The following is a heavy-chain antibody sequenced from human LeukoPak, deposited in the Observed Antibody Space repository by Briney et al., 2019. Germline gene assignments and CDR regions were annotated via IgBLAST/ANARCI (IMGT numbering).Heavy chain of an antibody. V-gene: IGHV3-33*01. Sequence: PGRSLRLSCAASGFTFSSYGMHWVRQAPGKGLEWVAVIWYDGSNKYYADSVKGRFTISRDNSKYTPYLQMNSLRAEDTAVYYCAREEGDYGGNIDYWGQGTLVTVSS. J-gene: IGHJ4*02. CDR1: GFTFSSYG. CDR2: IWYDGSNK. CDR3: AREEGDYGGNIDY. D-gene: IGHD4-23*01.